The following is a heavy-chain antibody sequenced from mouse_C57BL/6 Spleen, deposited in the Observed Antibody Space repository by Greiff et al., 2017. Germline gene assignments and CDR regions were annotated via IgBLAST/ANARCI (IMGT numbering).Heavy chain of an antibody. D-gene: IGHD1-1*01. CDR1: GYSITSGYY. V-gene: IGHV3-6*01. CDR2: ISYDGSN. CDR3: AREGTTVVAPAFDV. J-gene: IGHJ1*03. Sequence: VQLKESGPGLVKPSQSLSLTCSVTGYSITSGYYWNWIRQFPGNKLEWMGYISYDGSNNYNPSLKNRISITRDTSKNQFFLKLNSVTTEDTATYYCAREGTTVVAPAFDVWGTGTTVTVSS.